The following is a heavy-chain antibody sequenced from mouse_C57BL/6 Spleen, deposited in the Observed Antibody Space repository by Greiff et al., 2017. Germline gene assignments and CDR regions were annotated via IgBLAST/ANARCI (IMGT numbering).Heavy chain of an antibody. J-gene: IGHJ1*03. Sequence: EVQLQESGGGLVQPGGSMKLSCAASGFTFSDAWMDWVRQSPEKGLEWVAEIRNKANNHATYYAESVKGRFTISRDDSKSSVYLQMNSLRAEDTGIYYCTRRQGKGHWYFDVWGTGTTVTVSS. CDR1: GFTFSDAW. CDR2: IRNKANNHAT. V-gene: IGHV6-6*01. CDR3: TRRQGKGHWYFDV. D-gene: IGHD6-1*01.